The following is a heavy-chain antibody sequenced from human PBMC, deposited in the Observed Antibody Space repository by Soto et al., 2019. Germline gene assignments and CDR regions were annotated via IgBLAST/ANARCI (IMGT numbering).Heavy chain of an antibody. Sequence: SETLSLTCAVYGGSFSGYYWSWIRQPPGKGLEWIGYIYYSGSTNYNPSLKSLVTISVDTSKNQFSLKLSSVTAADTAVYYCARLGHSSSWYRFDYWGQGTLVTVSS. CDR2: IYYSGST. J-gene: IGHJ4*02. D-gene: IGHD6-13*01. V-gene: IGHV4-59*08. CDR3: ARLGHSSSWYRFDY. CDR1: GGSFSGYY.